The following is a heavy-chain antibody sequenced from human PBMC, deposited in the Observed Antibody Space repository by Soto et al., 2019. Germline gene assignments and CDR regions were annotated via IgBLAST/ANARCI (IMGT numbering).Heavy chain of an antibody. CDR2: INHSGST. J-gene: IGHJ6*02. CDR1: GGAFSGYY. V-gene: IGHV4-34*01. Sequence: SETLSLTCAVYGGAFSGYYWSWIRQPPGKGLEWIGEINHSGSTNYNPSLKSRVTISVDTSKNQFSLKLSSVTAADTAVYYCASGVVVVAATTYYYYYGMDVWGQGTTVTVSS. D-gene: IGHD2-15*01. CDR3: ASGVVVVAATTYYYYYGMDV.